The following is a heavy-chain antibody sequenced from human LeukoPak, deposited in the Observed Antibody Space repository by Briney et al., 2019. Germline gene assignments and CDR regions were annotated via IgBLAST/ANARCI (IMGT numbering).Heavy chain of an antibody. CDR1: GDSISGSNYY. CDR2: FYYSGST. D-gene: IGHD4-17*01. Sequence: SETLSLTCTVSGDSISGSNYYWGWIRQPPGKGLEWIGSFYYSGSTYYNPSLKSRVTISVDTSKNQFSLRLSSVTAADTAVYYCASYGDYFDYWGQGTLVTVSS. CDR3: ASYGDYFDY. J-gene: IGHJ4*02. V-gene: IGHV4-39*01.